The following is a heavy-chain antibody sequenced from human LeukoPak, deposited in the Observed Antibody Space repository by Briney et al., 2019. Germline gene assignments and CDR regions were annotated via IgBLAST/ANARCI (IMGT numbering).Heavy chain of an antibody. Sequence: PSETLSLTCIVSGGSISGGSYYWSWVRQPAGKGLEWIGRIYNSGSTNYNPSLKSRVTISVDTSKNQFSLNLNSVTAADTAVYYCARERKYYYFYMDVWGKGTTVTISS. CDR2: IYNSGST. CDR3: ARERKYYYFYMDV. CDR1: GGSISGGSYY. V-gene: IGHV4-61*02. J-gene: IGHJ6*03.